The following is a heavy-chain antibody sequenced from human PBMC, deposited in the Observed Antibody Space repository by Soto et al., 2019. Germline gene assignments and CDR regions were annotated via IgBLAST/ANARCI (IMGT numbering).Heavy chain of an antibody. V-gene: IGHV1-58*01. Sequence: LVKVSCKTSGFTFSSSAVHWVRQARGHRLQWIGWIDVGSANANYAQMLQERVTISRDMSTSTDYMDLRSLRSDDTAVYYCARDQGITTFGVYSMYYYGMDVWGQGTTVTVSS. D-gene: IGHD3-3*01. CDR2: IDVGSANA. J-gene: IGHJ6*02. CDR3: ARDQGITTFGVYSMYYYGMDV. CDR1: GFTFSSSA.